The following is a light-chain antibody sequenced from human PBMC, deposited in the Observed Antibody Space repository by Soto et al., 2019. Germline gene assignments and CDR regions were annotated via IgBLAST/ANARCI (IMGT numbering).Light chain of an antibody. V-gene: IGKV3-11*01. CDR2: DAS. CDR3: QQRSNWPPT. CDR1: QSVSSY. J-gene: IGKJ1*01. Sequence: EIVLTQSPATLSLSPGERATLSCRASQSVSSYLAWYQQKPGQAPRLLIYDASNRATGIPARFSGSGSGTDFTLTINSLGPEDFAVYYCQQRSNWPPTFGQGTKVEIK.